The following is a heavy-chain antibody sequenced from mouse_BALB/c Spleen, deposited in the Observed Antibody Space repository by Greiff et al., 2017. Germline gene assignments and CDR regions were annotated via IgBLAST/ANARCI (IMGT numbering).Heavy chain of an antibody. Sequence: LVRPGASVKISCKASGYSFTGYYMHWVKQSHGKSLEWIGYISCYNGATSYNQKFKGKATFTVDTSSSTAYMQFNSLTSEDSAVYYCAYYYGSSPFAYWGQGTLVTVSA. V-gene: IGHV1S34*01. CDR1: GYSFTGYY. CDR2: ISCYNGAT. D-gene: IGHD1-1*01. J-gene: IGHJ3*01. CDR3: AYYYGSSPFAY.